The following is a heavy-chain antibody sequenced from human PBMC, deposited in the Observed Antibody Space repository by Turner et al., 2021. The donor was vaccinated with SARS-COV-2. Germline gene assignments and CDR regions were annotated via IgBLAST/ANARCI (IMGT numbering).Heavy chain of an antibody. CDR3: AREPFTYYYDSSGNWFDP. Sequence: QVQLVQSGAEVKKPGASVKVSCEASGYTVTSYGISWVRQAPGQGLEWMGWISAYNGNTNYAQKLQGRVTMTTDTSTSTAYMELRSLRSDDTAVYYCAREPFTYYYDSSGNWFDPWGQGTLVTVSS. D-gene: IGHD3-22*01. V-gene: IGHV1-18*01. J-gene: IGHJ5*02. CDR2: ISAYNGNT. CDR1: GYTVTSYG.